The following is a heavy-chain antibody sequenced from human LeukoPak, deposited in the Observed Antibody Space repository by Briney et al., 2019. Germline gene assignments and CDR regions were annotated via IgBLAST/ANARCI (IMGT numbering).Heavy chain of an antibody. Sequence: GGSLRLSCAASGFIFSSYAMSWARQAPGKGLEWVSAISGSGGSTYYADSVKGRFTISRDNSKNTLYLQMNSLRAEDTAVYYCAKGLGDFGRTGAFEIWGQGTMVTVSS. D-gene: IGHD2-21*02. V-gene: IGHV3-23*01. CDR1: GFIFSSYA. CDR3: AKGLGDFGRTGAFEI. CDR2: ISGSGGST. J-gene: IGHJ3*02.